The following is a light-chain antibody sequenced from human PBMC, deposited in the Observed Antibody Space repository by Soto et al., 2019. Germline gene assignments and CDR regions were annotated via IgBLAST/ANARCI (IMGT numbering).Light chain of an antibody. Sequence: EIVMTQSPATLSVSPGERATLSCRASQSVSSNYLAWYQQKPGQAPRLLIYGASSRATGIPDRFSGSGSGTDFTLTISRLEPEDFAVYYCQHYGASPWTFGQGTKVDIK. CDR2: GAS. CDR3: QHYGASPWT. J-gene: IGKJ1*01. V-gene: IGKV3-20*01. CDR1: QSVSSNY.